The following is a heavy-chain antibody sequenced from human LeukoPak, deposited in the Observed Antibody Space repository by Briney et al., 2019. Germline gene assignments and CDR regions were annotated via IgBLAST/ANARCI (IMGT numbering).Heavy chain of an antibody. J-gene: IGHJ3*02. D-gene: IGHD1-7*01. V-gene: IGHV1-2*02. CDR3: ARGRITGTTIGSSAFDI. CDR2: INPNSGGT. Sequence: ASVKVSCKASGYSFTSYGITWVRQAPGQGLEWMGWINPNSGGTNYAQKFQGRVTMTRDTSISTAYMELSRLRSDDTAVYYCARGRITGTTIGSSAFDIWGQGTMVTVSS. CDR1: GYSFTSYG.